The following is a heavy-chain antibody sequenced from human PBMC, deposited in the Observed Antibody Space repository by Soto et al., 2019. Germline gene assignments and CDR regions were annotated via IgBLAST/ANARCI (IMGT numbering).Heavy chain of an antibody. CDR2: ISAYNGNT. J-gene: IGHJ5*02. CDR3: ARACGVVVTAHNWFDP. Sequence: ASVKVSCKASGYTFTSYGISWVRQAPGQGLEWMGWISAYNGNTNYAQKLQGRGTMTTDTSTSTAYMELRSLRSDDTAVYYCARACGVVVTAHNWFDPWGQGTLVTVSS. CDR1: GYTFTSYG. D-gene: IGHD2-21*02. V-gene: IGHV1-18*04.